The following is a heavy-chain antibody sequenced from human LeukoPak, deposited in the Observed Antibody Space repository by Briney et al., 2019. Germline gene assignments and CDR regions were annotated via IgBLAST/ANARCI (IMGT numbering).Heavy chain of an antibody. D-gene: IGHD3-16*01. J-gene: IGHJ1*01. CDR3: ARGGSQH. CDR2: IYFSGST. V-gene: IGHV4-59*12. Sequence: SETLSLTCSVSGGSISSYYWSWIRQPPGKGLEWIGSIYFSGSTYYNPSLKSRVTISVDTSKNQFSLKLSSVTAADTAVYYCARGGSQHWGQGTLVTVSS. CDR1: GGSISSYY.